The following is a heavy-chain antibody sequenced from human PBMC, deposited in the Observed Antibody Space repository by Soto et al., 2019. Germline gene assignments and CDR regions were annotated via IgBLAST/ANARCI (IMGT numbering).Heavy chain of an antibody. CDR2: IDPSDSYT. CDR1: GYSFTSYW. CDR3: ARLGDDSSCYYPYYYGMDV. J-gene: IGHJ6*02. Sequence: GESLKISCKGSGYSFTSYWISWVRQMPGKGLEWMGRIDPSDSYTNYSPSFQGHVTISADKSISTAYLQWSSLKASDTAMYYCARLGDDSSCYYPYYYGMDVWGQGATVTSP. D-gene: IGHD3-22*01. V-gene: IGHV5-10-1*01.